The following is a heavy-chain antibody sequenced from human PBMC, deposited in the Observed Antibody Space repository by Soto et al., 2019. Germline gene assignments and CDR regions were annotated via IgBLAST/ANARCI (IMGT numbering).Heavy chain of an antibody. Sequence: GESLKISCKGSGYSFTSYWIGWVRQMPGKGLECMGIIYPGDSDTRYSPSFQGQVTISADKSISTAYLQWSSLKASDTAMYYCARQVSSSWYALLDYYYGMDVWGQGTTVTV. J-gene: IGHJ6*02. V-gene: IGHV5-51*01. CDR3: ARQVSSSWYALLDYYYGMDV. CDR2: IYPGDSDT. D-gene: IGHD6-13*01. CDR1: GYSFTSYW.